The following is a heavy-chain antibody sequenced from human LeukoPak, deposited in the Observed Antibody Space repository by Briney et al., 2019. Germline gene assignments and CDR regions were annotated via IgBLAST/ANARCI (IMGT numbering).Heavy chain of an antibody. J-gene: IGHJ4*02. V-gene: IGHV4-30-2*01. Sequence: PSETLSLTCAVSGGSIGSDAYSWNWIRQPPGKGLEWIGYIFHSGSTYYNPSLKSRVTMSVDRSKNQFSLRLSSVTAADAAVYYCARATAMVTYFDDWGQGTLVTVSS. CDR2: IFHSGST. CDR3: ARATAMVTYFDD. D-gene: IGHD5-18*01. CDR1: GGSIGSDAYS.